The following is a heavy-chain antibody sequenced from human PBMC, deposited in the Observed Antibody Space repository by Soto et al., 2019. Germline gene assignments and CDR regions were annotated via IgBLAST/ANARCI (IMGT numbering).Heavy chain of an antibody. CDR3: ARHRVPSVYDPIPGCFDS. CDR2: MSYSGST. CDR1: GGSISSSSSY. J-gene: IGHJ4*02. V-gene: IGHV4-39*01. Sequence: PSETLSLTCTVSGGSISSSSSYWGWIRQPPGKGLEWIGSMSYSGSTYNNPSLKSRVTLSVDTSQSRISLKLTPVTAADTAVYYCARHRVPSVYDPIPGCFDSWGQGILVTVSS. D-gene: IGHD5-12*01.